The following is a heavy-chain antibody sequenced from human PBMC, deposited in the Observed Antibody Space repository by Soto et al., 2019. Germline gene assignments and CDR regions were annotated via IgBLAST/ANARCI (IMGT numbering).Heavy chain of an antibody. D-gene: IGHD1-26*01. V-gene: IGHV1-69*01. CDR2: IIPIFGTA. CDR1: GGTFSSYA. CDR3: ARGEGIYYYSGMDV. J-gene: IGHJ6*02. Sequence: QVQLVQSGAEVKKPGSSVKVSCKASGGTFSSYAISWVRQAPGQGLEWMGGIIPIFGTANYAQKFQGRVTITADEATSTAYMEPSSLRSEDTAVYYCARGEGIYYYSGMDVWGQGTTVTVSS.